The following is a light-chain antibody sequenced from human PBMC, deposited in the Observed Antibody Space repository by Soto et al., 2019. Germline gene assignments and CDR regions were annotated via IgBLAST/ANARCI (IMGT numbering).Light chain of an antibody. CDR2: KAS. CDR3: QHYDSYSSIT. CDR1: QSISSW. V-gene: IGKV1-5*03. Sequence: DILMSQSPSTLSASVGDRVTITCRASQSISSWLAWYQQKPGKAPNLLIYKASTLETGVPPRFSGSGSGTEFTLTISSLQPDDFATYYCQHYDSYSSITFGQGTRLEIK. J-gene: IGKJ5*01.